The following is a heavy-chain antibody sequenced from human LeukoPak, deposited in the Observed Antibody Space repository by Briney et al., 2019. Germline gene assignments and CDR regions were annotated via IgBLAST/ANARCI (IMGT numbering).Heavy chain of an antibody. J-gene: IGHJ4*02. CDR2: IYYSGST. Sequence: SETLSLTCTVSGGSLSSGSYYWSWIRQPPGKGLEWIGYIYYSGSTNYNPSLKSRVTISVDTSKNQFSLKLSSVTAADTAVYYCARVPRGGSYFDYWGQGTLVTVSS. D-gene: IGHD1-26*01. V-gene: IGHV4-61*01. CDR3: ARVPRGGSYFDY. CDR1: GGSLSSGSYY.